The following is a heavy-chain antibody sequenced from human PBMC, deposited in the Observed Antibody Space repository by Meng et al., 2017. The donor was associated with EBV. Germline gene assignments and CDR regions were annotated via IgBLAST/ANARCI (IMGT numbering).Heavy chain of an antibody. D-gene: IGHD3-10*01. V-gene: IGHV1-8*02. J-gene: IGHJ5*02. CDR2: MNPDSGDT. Sequence: AEVTTPGSTLKANSKPTSYTFQNNDINWVRQAPGQGLEWMGWMNPDSGDTGHAQKFQGRVTMTRDTSINTAYMDLSNLKSEDTALYYCARDVYGSGTYRSDPWGQGTLVTVSS. CDR1: SYTFQNND. CDR3: ARDVYGSGTYRSDP.